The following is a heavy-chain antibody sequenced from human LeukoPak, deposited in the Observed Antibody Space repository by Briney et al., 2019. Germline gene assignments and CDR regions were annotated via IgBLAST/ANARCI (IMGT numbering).Heavy chain of an antibody. CDR1: GFTFSNAW. CDR2: ISGSGGST. V-gene: IGHV3-23*01. CDR3: AKGSYGSGSYYPLGRAFDI. J-gene: IGHJ3*02. D-gene: IGHD3-10*01. Sequence: PGGSLRLSCAASGFTFSNAWMSWVRQAPGKGLEWVSAISGSGGSTYYADSVKGRFTISRDNSKNTLYLQMNSLRAEDTAVYYCAKGSYGSGSYYPLGRAFDIWGQGTMVTVSS.